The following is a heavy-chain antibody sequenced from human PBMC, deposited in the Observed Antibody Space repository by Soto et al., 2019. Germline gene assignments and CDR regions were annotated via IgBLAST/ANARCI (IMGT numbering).Heavy chain of an antibody. V-gene: IGHV3-21*01. J-gene: IGHJ6*02. D-gene: IGHD2-2*02. CDR1: GFTFSSYS. CDR3: ARDIVAVPAAISQYGMDV. CDR2: ISSSSSYI. Sequence: PXGVLRLSCADCGFTFSSYSMNWVRQAPGKGLEWVSSISSSSSYIYYADSVKGRFTISRDNAKNSLYLQMNSLRAEDTAVYYCARDIVAVPAAISQYGMDVWAQVTTVTVPS.